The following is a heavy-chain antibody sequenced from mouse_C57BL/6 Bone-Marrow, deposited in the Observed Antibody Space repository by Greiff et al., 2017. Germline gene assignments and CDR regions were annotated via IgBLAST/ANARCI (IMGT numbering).Heavy chain of an antibody. CDR1: GYTFTSYG. J-gene: IGHJ3*01. V-gene: IGHV1-81*01. D-gene: IGHD1-1*01. Sequence: VQRVESGAELARPGASVKLSCKASGYTFTSYGISWVKQRTGQGLEWIGEIYPRSGNTYYNEKFKGKATLTADKSSSTAYMELRSLTSEDSAVYFCARGGYGSSYAWFAYWGQGTLVTVSA. CDR3: ARGGYGSSYAWFAY. CDR2: IYPRSGNT.